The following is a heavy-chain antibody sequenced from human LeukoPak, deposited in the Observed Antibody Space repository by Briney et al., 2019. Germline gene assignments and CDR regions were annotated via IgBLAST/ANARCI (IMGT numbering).Heavy chain of an antibody. CDR1: GASISSNSFY. V-gene: IGHV4-39*01. Sequence: SETLSLTCTVSGASISSNSFYWGWIRQPPGKGLEWIGTIYYNGDTFYNPSLKSRVSMSVDTSASQFSLKLPSVTAADTAVYYCAVLLDRHYHWFDSWGRGTLVSVSS. CDR2: IYYNGDT. J-gene: IGHJ5*01. CDR3: AVLLDRHYHWFDS. D-gene: IGHD1-26*01.